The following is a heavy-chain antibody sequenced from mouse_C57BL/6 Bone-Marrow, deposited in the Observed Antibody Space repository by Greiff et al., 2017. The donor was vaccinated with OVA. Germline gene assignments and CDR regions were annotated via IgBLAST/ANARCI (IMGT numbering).Heavy chain of an antibody. D-gene: IGHD2-1*01. V-gene: IGHV1-82*01. CDR1: GYAFSSSW. J-gene: IGHJ2*01. CDR2: IYPGDGDT. Sequence: QVQLQQSGPELVKPGASVKISCKASGYAFSSSWMNWVKQRPGKGLEWIGRIYPGDGDTNYNGQFKGKATLTADKTSSTAYMQLSSLTSEDSAVYFCASQGDYYGTYDYWGQGTTLTVSS. CDR3: ASQGDYYGTYDY.